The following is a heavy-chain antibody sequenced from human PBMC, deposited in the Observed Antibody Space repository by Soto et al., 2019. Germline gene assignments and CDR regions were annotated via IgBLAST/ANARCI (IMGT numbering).Heavy chain of an antibody. CDR2: ISYDGSNK. CDR1: GFTFSSYA. J-gene: IGHJ3*02. Sequence: QVQLVESGGGVVQPGRSLRLSCAASGFTFSSYAMHWVRQAPGKGLEWVAVISYDGSNKYYADSVKGRFTISRDNSKNTRYLQMNSLRAEDTAVYYCAREWNWAREDAFDIWVQGTMVTVSS. V-gene: IGHV3-30-3*01. CDR3: AREWNWAREDAFDI. D-gene: IGHD1-7*01.